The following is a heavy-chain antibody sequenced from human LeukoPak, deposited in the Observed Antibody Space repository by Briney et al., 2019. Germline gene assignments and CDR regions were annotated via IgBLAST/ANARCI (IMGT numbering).Heavy chain of an antibody. CDR3: ARGGAYDYVWGSYGMDV. Sequence: SETLSLTCTVSGDSISSYYWSWIRQPPGKGLEWIGYIYHSGSTYYNPSLKSRVTISVDRSKNQFSLKLSSVTAADTAVYYCARGGAYDYVWGSYGMDVWGQGTTVTVSS. CDR1: GDSISSYY. D-gene: IGHD3-16*01. V-gene: IGHV4-59*12. CDR2: IYHSGST. J-gene: IGHJ6*02.